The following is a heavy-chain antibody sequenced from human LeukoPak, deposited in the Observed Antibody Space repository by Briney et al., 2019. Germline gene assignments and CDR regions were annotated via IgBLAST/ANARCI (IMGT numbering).Heavy chain of an antibody. J-gene: IGHJ4*02. CDR2: INPNSGGT. D-gene: IGHD2-2*01. CDR3: ARDRYCSSTSCSLPDY. CDR1: GYTFTGYY. V-gene: IGHV1-2*02. Sequence: ASVKVSCKASGYTFTGYYMHWVRQAPGQGLEWMGWINPNSGGTNYAQKFQGRVTMTRDTSISTAYMELSRLRSDDTAVYYCARDRYCSSTSCSLPDYWGQGTLATVSS.